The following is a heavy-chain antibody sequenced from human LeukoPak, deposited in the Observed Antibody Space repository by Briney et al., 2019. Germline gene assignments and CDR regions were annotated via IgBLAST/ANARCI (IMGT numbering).Heavy chain of an antibody. J-gene: IGHJ4*02. CDR1: GFTFSGYT. V-gene: IGHV3-21*06. Sequence: GGSLRLSCAAPGFTFSGYTMNWVRQIPGKGLEWISSIGGTSAYIYYADSVKGRFTISRDNAKNSLYLQMNSLGVEDTAVYYCAREMYYIPEYWGQGTLVTVSS. CDR3: AREMYYIPEY. D-gene: IGHD3-10*01. CDR2: IGGTSAYI.